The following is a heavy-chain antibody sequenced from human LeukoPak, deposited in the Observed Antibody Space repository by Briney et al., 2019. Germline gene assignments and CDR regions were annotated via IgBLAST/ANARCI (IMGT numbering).Heavy chain of an antibody. D-gene: IGHD5-12*01. J-gene: IGHJ4*02. V-gene: IGHV3-53*01. Sequence: PGGSLRVSCAASGFSFSSYAMSWVRQAPGKGLEWVSVIYSDGRTSYEDSVKGRFTISRDNSKNTLHLQMNSLRAEDTAVYYCARDSGYDLRPTLDYCGQGTLVTVSS. CDR2: IYSDGRT. CDR3: ARDSGYDLRPTLDY. CDR1: GFSFSSYA.